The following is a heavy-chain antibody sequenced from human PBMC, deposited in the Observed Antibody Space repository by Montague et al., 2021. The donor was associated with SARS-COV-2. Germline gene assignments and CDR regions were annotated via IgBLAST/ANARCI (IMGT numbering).Heavy chain of an antibody. J-gene: IGHJ5*01. CDR3: ARHARGESYTSWFDS. V-gene: IGHV4-61*01. D-gene: IGHD5-18*01. Sequence: SETLSLTCTVSGDSVSRGSSYWSWIRQPPGKGLEWIGYIYYTGSRTYNSSLKSRLTISVDTSKNQLSLKLSSVTAADTAVYYCARHARGESYTSWFDSWGQGTLVTVSS. CDR1: GDSVSRGSSY. CDR2: IYYTGSR.